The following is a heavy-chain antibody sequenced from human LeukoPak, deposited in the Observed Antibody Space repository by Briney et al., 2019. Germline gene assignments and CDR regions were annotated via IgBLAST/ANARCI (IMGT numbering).Heavy chain of an antibody. D-gene: IGHD3-22*01. CDR3: ATQVVVNYYYYGMDV. J-gene: IGHJ6*02. Sequence: SETLSLTCTVSGGSISSGDYYWSWIRQPPGKGLEWIGYIYYSGSTYYNPSLKSRVTISVDTSKNQFSLKLSSVTAADTAVYYCATQVVVNYYYYGMDVWGQGTTVTVSS. CDR1: GGSISSGDYY. V-gene: IGHV4-30-4*01. CDR2: IYYSGST.